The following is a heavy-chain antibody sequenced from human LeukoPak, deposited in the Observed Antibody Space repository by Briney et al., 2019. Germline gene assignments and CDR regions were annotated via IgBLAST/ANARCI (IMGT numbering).Heavy chain of an antibody. CDR2: IQYDGSKK. Sequence: GGSLRLSCAASRFTFSSYWMSWVRQAPGKGLEWVTFIQYDGSKKYYADSVKGRFTISRDNSKNTLYLEMNSLRAEDTAVYYCAKDIGSYYDYWGQGILVTVSS. CDR1: RFTFSSYW. J-gene: IGHJ4*02. V-gene: IGHV3-30*02. CDR3: AKDIGSYYDY. D-gene: IGHD3-10*01.